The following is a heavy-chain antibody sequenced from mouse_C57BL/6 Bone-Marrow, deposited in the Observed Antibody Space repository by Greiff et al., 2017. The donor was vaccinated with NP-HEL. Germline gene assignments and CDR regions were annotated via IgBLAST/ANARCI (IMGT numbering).Heavy chain of an antibody. J-gene: IGHJ4*01. CDR2: IDPENGDT. CDR1: GFNIKDDY. Sequence: EVQLQQSGAELVRPGASVKLSCTASGFNIKDDYMHWVKQRPEQGPEWIGWIDPENGDTEYASKFQGKATITADTSSNTAYLQLSSLTSEDTAVYYCNTTTVDLVDYWGQGTPVTGSS. V-gene: IGHV14-4*01. CDR3: NTTTVDLVDY. D-gene: IGHD1-1*01.